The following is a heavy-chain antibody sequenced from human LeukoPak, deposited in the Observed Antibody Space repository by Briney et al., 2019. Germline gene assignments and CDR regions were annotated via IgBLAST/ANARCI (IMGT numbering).Heavy chain of an antibody. D-gene: IGHD2-15*01. CDR2: INPNSGGT. CDR1: GYTFTGYY. J-gene: IGHJ4*02. CDR3: AVYCSGGSCYSKNYFDY. Sequence: ASVKVSCKASGYTFTGYYMHWVRQAPGQGLEWMGWINPNSGGTNYAQKFQGRVAMTRDTSISTAYMELSRLRSDDTAVYYCAVYCSGGSCYSKNYFDYWGQGTLVTVSS. V-gene: IGHV1-2*02.